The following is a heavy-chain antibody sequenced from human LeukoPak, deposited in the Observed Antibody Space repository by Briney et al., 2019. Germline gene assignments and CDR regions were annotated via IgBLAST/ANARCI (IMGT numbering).Heavy chain of an antibody. CDR1: GGSISSYY. CDR2: IYYSGST. D-gene: IGHD2-2*01. J-gene: IGHJ4*02. CDR3: ARVGGLVGSTSCYANGCLIDY. V-gene: IGHV4-59*01. Sequence: PSETLSLTCTVSGGSISSYYWSWIRQPPGKGLEWIGYIYYSGSTNYNPSLKSRVTISVDTSKNQFSLKLSSVTAADTAVYYCARVGGLVGSTSCYANGCLIDYWGQGTLVTVSS.